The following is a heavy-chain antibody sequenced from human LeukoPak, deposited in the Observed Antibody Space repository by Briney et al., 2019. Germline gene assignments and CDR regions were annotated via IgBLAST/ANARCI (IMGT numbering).Heavy chain of an antibody. V-gene: IGHV1-2*02. J-gene: IGHJ6*02. CDR3: ATSGTLLWFGELSYGMDV. D-gene: IGHD3-10*01. CDR2: INPNSGGT. CDR1: GYTFTGYY. Sequence: ASVKVSCKASGYTFTGYYMHWVRQAPGQGLEWMGWINPNSGGTNYAQKFQGRVTMTRDTSISTAYMELSRLRSDDTAVYYCATSGTLLWFGELSYGMDVWGQGTTVTVSS.